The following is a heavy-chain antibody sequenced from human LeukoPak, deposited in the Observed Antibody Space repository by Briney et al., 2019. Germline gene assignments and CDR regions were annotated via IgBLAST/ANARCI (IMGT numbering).Heavy chain of an antibody. CDR3: ARDPDYDSSGYYYNYFDY. CDR2: IKQDGSEK. J-gene: IGHJ4*02. V-gene: IGHV3-7*03. CDR1: GFTFSSYN. Sequence: GGSLRLSCAASGFTFSSYNMTWVRQAPGKGLEWVANIKQDGSEKYYVDSVKGRFTISRDNAKSLLYLQMNSLRAEDTAVYYCARDPDYDSSGYYYNYFDYWGQGTLVTVSS. D-gene: IGHD3-22*01.